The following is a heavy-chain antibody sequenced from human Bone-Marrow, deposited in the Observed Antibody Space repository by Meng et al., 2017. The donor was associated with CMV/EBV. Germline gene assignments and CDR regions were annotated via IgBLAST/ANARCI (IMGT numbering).Heavy chain of an antibody. J-gene: IGHJ3*02. CDR1: GFTFSSYD. V-gene: IGHV3-30*03. D-gene: IGHD5-18*01. CDR3: ARGSVQLWLVLLHEAFDI. Sequence: GGSLRLSCAASGFTFSSYDMHWVRQAPGKGLEWVAVISYDGSNKYYADSVKGRFTISRDNSKNTLYLQMNSLRAEDTAVYYCARGSVQLWLVLLHEAFDIWGQGTMVTVSS. CDR2: ISYDGSNK.